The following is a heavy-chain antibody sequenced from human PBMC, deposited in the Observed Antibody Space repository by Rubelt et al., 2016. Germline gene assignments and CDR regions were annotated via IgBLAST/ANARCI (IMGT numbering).Heavy chain of an antibody. CDR1: GYTFTSYG. CDR2: ISAYNGNT. Sequence: QVQLVQSGAEVKKPGSSVKVSCKASGYTFTSYGISWVRQAPGQGLEWMGWISAYNGNTNYAQKLQGRVTMTTDTSTSTAYLGLSSLRSEDTALYYCAREEGLTIFGHYGMDVWGQGTTVTVSS. V-gene: IGHV1-18*01. CDR3: AREEGLTIFGHYGMDV. D-gene: IGHD3-3*01. J-gene: IGHJ6*02.